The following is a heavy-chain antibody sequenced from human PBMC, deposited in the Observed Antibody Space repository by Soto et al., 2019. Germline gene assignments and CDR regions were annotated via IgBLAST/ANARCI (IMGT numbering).Heavy chain of an antibody. D-gene: IGHD1-26*01. V-gene: IGHV4-39*02. Sequence: SETLSLSCTVSGGSISSSSYYWGWIRQPPGKGLEWIGSIYYSGSTYYNPSLKSRVTISVDTSKNHFSLKLSSVTAADTAVYYCATQEVGGSYVYTFDPWGQGTLVTVS. CDR3: ATQEVGGSYVYTFDP. CDR2: IYYSGST. CDR1: GGSISSSSYY. J-gene: IGHJ5*02.